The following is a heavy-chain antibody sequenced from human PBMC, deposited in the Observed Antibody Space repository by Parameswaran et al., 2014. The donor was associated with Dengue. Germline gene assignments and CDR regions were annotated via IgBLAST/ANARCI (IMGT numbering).Heavy chain of an antibody. CDR2: INPSGGST. J-gene: IGHJ6*04. D-gene: IGHD2-15*01. CDR3: ARVGEAYCSGGSCYPYYYGMDV. Sequence: WVRQAPGQGLEWMGIINPSGGSTSYAQKFQGRVTMTRDTSTSTVYMELSSLRSEDTAVYYCARVGEAYCSGGSCYPYYYGMDVWAKDHGHRLL. V-gene: IGHV1-46*01.